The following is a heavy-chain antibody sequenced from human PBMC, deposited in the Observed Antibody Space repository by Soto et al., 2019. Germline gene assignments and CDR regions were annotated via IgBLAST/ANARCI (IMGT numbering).Heavy chain of an antibody. V-gene: IGHV1-2*02. J-gene: IGHJ5*02. CDR1: GYSFTGYY. CDR2: INPNSGVT. D-gene: IGHD6-6*01. Sequence: QVQLVQSGPEVKKPGASVKVSCKASGYSFTGYYIYWVRQAPGQGLDWMGWINPNSGVTTYAQKFQGRVTMTRDTSMNTAYMELSGLTSNDTAVYYCAKDRVGIAARRYWFDPWGQGILVTVSS. CDR3: AKDRVGIAARRYWFDP.